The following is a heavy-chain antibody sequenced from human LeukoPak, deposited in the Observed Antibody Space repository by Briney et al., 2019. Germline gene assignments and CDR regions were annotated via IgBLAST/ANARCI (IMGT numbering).Heavy chain of an antibody. Sequence: GGSLRLSCSVSGFTFSTYVMHWVRHAPGKGLEYVSAIRSNGDNTYYADSVKGRFTISRDNSKNTLYLQMSSLRADDTAVYYCVRETGYWGQGTLVTVSS. CDR1: GFTFSTYV. CDR2: IRSNGDNT. J-gene: IGHJ4*02. CDR3: VRETGY. V-gene: IGHV3-64D*06.